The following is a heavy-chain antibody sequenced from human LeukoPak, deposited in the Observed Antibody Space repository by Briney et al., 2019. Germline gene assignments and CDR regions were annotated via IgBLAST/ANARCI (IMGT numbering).Heavy chain of an antibody. J-gene: IGHJ4*02. Sequence: PGESLRLACAASGFTFSSFWMNWVRQAPGKGLEWVANIKQDGSERNYVDSVKGRSTISRDNAKNSLFLQMNSLRVEDTAVYYCARGGTRGYSPVDYWGQGILVTVSP. CDR2: IKQDGSER. CDR3: ARGGTRGYSPVDY. CDR1: GFTFSSFW. D-gene: IGHD5-18*01. V-gene: IGHV3-7*03.